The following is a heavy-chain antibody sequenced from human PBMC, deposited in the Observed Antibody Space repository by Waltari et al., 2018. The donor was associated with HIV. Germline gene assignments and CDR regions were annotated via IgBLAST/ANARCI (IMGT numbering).Heavy chain of an antibody. J-gene: IGHJ4*02. CDR3: SNDFWSGYSYLTNY. V-gene: IGHV3-49*05. Sequence: EVQLVESGGGLVKPGRSLRLSCTASGFTFGDYAMSWFRQAPGKGLEWVGFIRSKAYGGTTEYAASVKGRFTISRDDSKSIAYLQMNSLKTEDTAVYYCSNDFWSGYSYLTNYWGQGTLVTVSS. D-gene: IGHD3-3*01. CDR1: GFTFGDYA. CDR2: IRSKAYGGTT.